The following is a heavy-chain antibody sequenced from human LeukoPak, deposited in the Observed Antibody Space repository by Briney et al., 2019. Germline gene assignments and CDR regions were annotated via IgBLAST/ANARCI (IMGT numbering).Heavy chain of an antibody. CDR3: AKDWSVTISKGSDAFDI. J-gene: IGHJ3*02. D-gene: IGHD4-17*01. Sequence: GGSLRLSCAASGFTFSSYGMHWVRQAPGKGLEWVAVISYDGSNKYYADSVKGRFTISRDNSKNTLYLQMNSLRAEDTAVYYCAKDWSVTISKGSDAFDIWGQGTMVTVSS. CDR2: ISYDGSNK. V-gene: IGHV3-30*18. CDR1: GFTFSSYG.